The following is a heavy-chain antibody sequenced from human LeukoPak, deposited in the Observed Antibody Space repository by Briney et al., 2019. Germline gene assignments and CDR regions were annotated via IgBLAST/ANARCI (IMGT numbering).Heavy chain of an antibody. CDR3: ARSPRSIAGFYYYYYMDV. J-gene: IGHJ6*03. V-gene: IGHV3-21*01. D-gene: IGHD6-6*01. CDR1: GFTFSSYS. CDR2: ISSSSSHI. Sequence: GGSLRLSCAATGFTFSSYSMNWVRQAPGKGLEWVSSISSSSSHIYYADSVKGQFTISRDNAKNSLYLQMDSLRAEDTAVYYCARSPRSIAGFYYYYYMDVWGKGTTVTISS.